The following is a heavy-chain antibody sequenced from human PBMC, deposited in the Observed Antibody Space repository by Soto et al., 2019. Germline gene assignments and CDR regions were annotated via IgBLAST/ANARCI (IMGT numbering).Heavy chain of an antibody. CDR2: VYYTGTT. V-gene: IGHV4-59*01. CDR3: ARDTVLTGMFDF. D-gene: IGHD4-17*01. Sequence: SETLSLTCTVSGGSIGSYHWSWVRQPPGKGLEWIASVYYTGTTNYNPSLGSRVTISIDAPENQIPLKLTSVTAADTAFYYCARDTVLTGMFDFWGHGTLVTVSS. J-gene: IGHJ4*01. CDR1: GGSIGSYH.